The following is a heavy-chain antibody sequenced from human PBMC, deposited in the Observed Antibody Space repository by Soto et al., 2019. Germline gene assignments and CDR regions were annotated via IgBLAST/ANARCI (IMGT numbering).Heavy chain of an antibody. Sequence: SETLSLTCAVYGGSFSVDYWSWIRQPPGKGLEWIGEINHSGSTNYNPSLKSRVALSRDTSKNQFSLKLTSVTAADTVVYYCASRLPEVQLRYVGVFDYWGHGTLVTVSS. J-gene: IGHJ4*01. D-gene: IGHD3-9*01. V-gene: IGHV4-34*01. CDR2: INHSGST. CDR3: ASRLPEVQLRYVGVFDY. CDR1: GGSFSVDY.